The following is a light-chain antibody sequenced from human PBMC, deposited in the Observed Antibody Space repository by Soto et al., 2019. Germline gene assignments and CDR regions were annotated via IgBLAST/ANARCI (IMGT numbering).Light chain of an antibody. Sequence: DIQMTQSPSSLSASVGDRVTITCRASQTISSYLNWYQQKQGKAPNLLIYAASTLQIGVPSRFSGSGSGTDFTLTISSLQPEDFATYYCQQSYSTPRTFGGGNTVEIK. CDR1: QTISSY. CDR3: QQSYSTPRT. J-gene: IGKJ4*01. CDR2: AAS. V-gene: IGKV1-39*01.